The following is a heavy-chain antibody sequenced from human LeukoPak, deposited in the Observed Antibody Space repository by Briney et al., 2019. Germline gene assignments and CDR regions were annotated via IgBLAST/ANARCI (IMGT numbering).Heavy chain of an antibody. J-gene: IGHJ4*02. CDR2: ISYDGSNK. CDR1: GFTFSSYG. V-gene: IGHV3-30*18. Sequence: GRSLRLSCAASGFTFSSYGMHWVRQAPGKGLDWVAVISYDGSNKYYADSVKGRFTISRDNSKNTLFLQMNSLRAEDTAVYYCAKARIPSGNGYYSDWGQGTLVTVSS. D-gene: IGHD3-22*01. CDR3: AKARIPSGNGYYSD.